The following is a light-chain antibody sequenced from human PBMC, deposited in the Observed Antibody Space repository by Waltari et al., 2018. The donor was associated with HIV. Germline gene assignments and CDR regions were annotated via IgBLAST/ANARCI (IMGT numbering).Light chain of an antibody. V-gene: IGLV4-69*01. CDR1: SAPRTYA. Sequence: QLAVTQSPSASASLGASVKLTCTLNSAPRTYAIAWHQPQPGKGPRFLLKVKSDGSPIKGDGIPDRLSGSSFGAARSLTITSLRSDDEADYYCQTWGTGIRVFGGGTKLTVL. J-gene: IGLJ3*02. CDR3: QTWGTGIRV. CDR2: VKSDGSP.